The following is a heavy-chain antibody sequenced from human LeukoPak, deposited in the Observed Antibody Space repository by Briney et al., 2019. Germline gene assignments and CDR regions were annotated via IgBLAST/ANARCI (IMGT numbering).Heavy chain of an antibody. CDR2: IIPILGIA. Sequence: SVTVSCKASGGTFSSYAISWVRQAPGQGLEWMGRIIPILGIANYAQKFQGRVTITADKSTSTAYMELSSLRSEDTAVYYCARANCSGGSCFSWFDPWGQGTLVTVSS. CDR1: GGTFSSYA. J-gene: IGHJ5*02. CDR3: ARANCSGGSCFSWFDP. V-gene: IGHV1-69*10. D-gene: IGHD2-15*01.